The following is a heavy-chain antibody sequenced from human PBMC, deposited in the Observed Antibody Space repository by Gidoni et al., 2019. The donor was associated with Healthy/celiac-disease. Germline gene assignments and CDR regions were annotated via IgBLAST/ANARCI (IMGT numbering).Heavy chain of an antibody. V-gene: IGHV1-18*01. CDR2: INNYNGNT. J-gene: IGHJ6*02. D-gene: IGHD3-16*01. CDR3: ARGDGGEYYYYGMDV. Sequence: LVQSGAEVKKPGASVKVSCKASGYTFTSYGISWVRQAPGQGLEWMGWINNYNGNTNYAQKLQGRVTMTTDTSTSTAYMDLGSLRSDDTAVYYCARGDGGEYYYYGMDVWGQGTTVTVSS. CDR1: GYTFTSYG.